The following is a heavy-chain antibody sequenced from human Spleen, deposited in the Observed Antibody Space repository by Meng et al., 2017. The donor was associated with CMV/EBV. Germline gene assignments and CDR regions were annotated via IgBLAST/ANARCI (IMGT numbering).Heavy chain of an antibody. J-gene: IGHJ5*02. CDR2: LHYSGST. V-gene: IGHV4-31*03. D-gene: IGHD6-25*01. Sequence: LSLPCSVSGGSISSDGYFWSWIRQRLGKGLEWIGYLHYSGSTSYNPSLKSRVTISADTSKNQFSLKLTSVAAADTGVYYCARGAAAYPWGQGTLVTVSS. CDR3: ARGAAAYP. CDR1: GGSISSDGYF.